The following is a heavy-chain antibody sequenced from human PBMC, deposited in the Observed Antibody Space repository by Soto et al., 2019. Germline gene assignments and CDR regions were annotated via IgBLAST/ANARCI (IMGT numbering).Heavy chain of an antibody. V-gene: IGHV3-48*01. CDR1: RFTFSCYS. CDR2: ISSSSSTI. CDR3: ARGVPSGY. J-gene: IGHJ4*02. Sequence: EVQLVESGGGLVQPGGSLRLSCAASRFTFSCYSMNWVRQAPGKGLEWVSYISSSSSTIFYADSVEGRFTISRDNAKNSLYLQMNSLRADDTAVYYCARGVPSGYWGQGTLVTVSS. D-gene: IGHD3-10*01.